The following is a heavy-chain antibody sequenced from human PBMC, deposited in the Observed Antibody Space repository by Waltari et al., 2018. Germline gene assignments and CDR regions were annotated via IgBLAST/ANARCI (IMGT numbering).Heavy chain of an antibody. V-gene: IGHV2-26*01. CDR2: IFSNHEK. CDR1: GFSLSNARMG. D-gene: IGHD3-3*01. Sequence: QVTLKESGPVLVKPTETLTLTCTVSGFSLSNARMGVSWILQPPAKALEWLAHIFSNHEKYYSPSLQRRLTISKDTSKNQVVLTMTNMDPVDTATYYCARIWGYEFWRGYTFFDYWGQGTLVTVSS. CDR3: ARIWGYEFWRGYTFFDY. J-gene: IGHJ4*02.